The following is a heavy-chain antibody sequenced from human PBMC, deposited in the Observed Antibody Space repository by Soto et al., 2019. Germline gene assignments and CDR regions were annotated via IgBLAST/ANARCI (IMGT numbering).Heavy chain of an antibody. CDR3: ARDLMKGSGRVYYYYYGMDV. CDR1: GGTFSSYA. D-gene: IGHD3-10*01. V-gene: IGHV1-69*01. CDR2: IIPIFGTA. J-gene: IGHJ6*02. Sequence: QVQLVQSGVEVKKPGSSVKVSCKASGGTFSSYAISWVRQAPGQGLEWMGGIIPIFGTANYAQKFQGRVTITADESTSTAYMELSSLRSEDTAVYYCARDLMKGSGRVYYYYYGMDVWGQGTTVTVSS.